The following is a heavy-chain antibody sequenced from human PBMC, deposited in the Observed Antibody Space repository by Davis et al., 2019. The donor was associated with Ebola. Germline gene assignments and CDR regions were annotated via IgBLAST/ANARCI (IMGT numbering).Heavy chain of an antibody. CDR2: IKEDGSET. V-gene: IGHV3-7*01. Sequence: GGSLRLSCAASGFTFSSYWMSWVRQAPGKGLEWVANIKEDGSETHYVDSVKGRFTISRDNAKNSLYVQMNSLRAEDTAVYYCASSYGMDVWGKGTTVTVSS. CDR1: GFTFSSYW. J-gene: IGHJ6*04. CDR3: ASSYGMDV.